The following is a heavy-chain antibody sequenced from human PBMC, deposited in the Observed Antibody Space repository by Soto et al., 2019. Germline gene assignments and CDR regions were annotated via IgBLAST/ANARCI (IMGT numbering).Heavy chain of an antibody. Sequence: QVQLQESGPGLVKPSQTLSLTCTVSGGSISSGGYYWSWIRQHPGKGLEGIGYIYYSGSTYYNPPLKSRVTTSVDTSKNQFSLKLSSVTAADTAVYYCARDHSPFGGVIVQDYYYYYMDVWGKGTTVTVSS. CDR3: ARDHSPFGGVIVQDYYYYYMDV. D-gene: IGHD3-16*02. CDR1: GGSISSGGYY. CDR2: IYYSGST. V-gene: IGHV4-31*03. J-gene: IGHJ6*03.